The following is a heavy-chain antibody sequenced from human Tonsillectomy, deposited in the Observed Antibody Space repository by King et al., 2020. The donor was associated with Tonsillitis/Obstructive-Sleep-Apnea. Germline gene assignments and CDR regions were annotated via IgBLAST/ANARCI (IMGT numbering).Heavy chain of an antibody. V-gene: IGHV1-18*01. CDR3: ARDSEDFWSGYYYYYYYMDV. CDR1: GYTFTSYG. CDR2: SSIYNGNT. D-gene: IGHD3-3*01. J-gene: IGHJ6*03. Sequence: QLVQSGAEVKKPGASVKVSCKASGYTFTSYGVSWVRQAPGQGLEWMGRSSIYNGNTKYAQKLQGRVTMTTETSTSTAYMELRSLRSDDTAVYYCARDSEDFWSGYYYYYYYMDVWGKGTTVTVSS.